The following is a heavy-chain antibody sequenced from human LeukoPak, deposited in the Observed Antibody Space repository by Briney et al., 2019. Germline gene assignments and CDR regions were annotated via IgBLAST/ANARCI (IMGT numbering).Heavy chain of an antibody. CDR1: GVTVSSNY. D-gene: IGHD5-18*01. Sequence: PGGSLRLSCAASGVTVSSNYMSWVRQAPGKGLEWVSVIYSGGSTYYADSVKGRFTISRDNSKNTLYLQMNSLRAEDTAVYYCSGEGYSYGYYFDYWGQGTLVTVSS. CDR3: SGEGYSYGYYFDY. V-gene: IGHV3-53*01. CDR2: IYSGGST. J-gene: IGHJ4*02.